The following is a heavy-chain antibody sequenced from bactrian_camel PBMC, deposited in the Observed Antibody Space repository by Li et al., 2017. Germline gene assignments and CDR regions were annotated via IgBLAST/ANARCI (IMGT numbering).Heavy chain of an antibody. J-gene: IGHJ4*01. V-gene: IGHV3S54*01. CDR2: IYRAGRTT. CDR3: AACRTTAGFKH. CDR1: TSIATGNR. Sequence: VQLVESGGGSVQPGGSLQLSCTASTSIATGNRMAWFRQVPGKEREGVVAIYRAGRTTYYADSVKGRFTLSRHTRNLTLDLQMNSLETEDTAMYYCAACRTTAGFKHWGQGTQVTVS.